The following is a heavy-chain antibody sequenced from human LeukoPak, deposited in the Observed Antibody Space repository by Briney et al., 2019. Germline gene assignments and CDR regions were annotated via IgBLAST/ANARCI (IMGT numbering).Heavy chain of an antibody. CDR3: ARVGGMTTINNAAFDI. D-gene: IGHD4-4*01. Sequence: SETLSLTCSVSGGSINSDYWNWIRQPPGKGLEWIGYIYHSGSTNYNPSLKSRVTVSIDKSKKQFSLKLISVTAADTAIYYCARVGGMTTINNAAFDIWGQGTMVTVSS. CDR2: IYHSGST. V-gene: IGHV4-59*01. CDR1: GGSINSDY. J-gene: IGHJ3*02.